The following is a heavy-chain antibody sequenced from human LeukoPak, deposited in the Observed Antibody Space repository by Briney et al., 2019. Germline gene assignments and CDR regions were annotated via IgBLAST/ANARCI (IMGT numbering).Heavy chain of an antibody. CDR3: ARNWHDYAFDI. V-gene: IGHV4-59*08. CDR1: GGSIRSYY. D-gene: IGHD1-1*01. Sequence: PSETLSLTCTVSGGSIRSYYWSWIRQSPGRGLEWIGYVSYSGNTNYNPSLKSRVTMSLDTSKNQFSLNLSSVTAADTAVYYCARNWHDYAFDIWGQGTMVTVSS. J-gene: IGHJ3*02. CDR2: VSYSGNT.